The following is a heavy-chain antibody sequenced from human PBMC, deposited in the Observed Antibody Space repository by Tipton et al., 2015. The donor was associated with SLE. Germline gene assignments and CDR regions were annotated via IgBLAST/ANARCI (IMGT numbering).Heavy chain of an antibody. CDR1: GGSISFYY. J-gene: IGHJ6*02. CDR3: ATGYSGYDSPFYYYGLDV. V-gene: IGHV4-59*01. Sequence: TLSLTCTVSGGSISFYYWSWIRQPPGKGLEWIGYIYYTGSTNYNPSLKSRLTISTDTSKNQFSLKLSSVTAADTAVYYCATGYSGYDSPFYYYGLDVWGQGTTVTVSS. D-gene: IGHD5-12*01. CDR2: IYYTGST.